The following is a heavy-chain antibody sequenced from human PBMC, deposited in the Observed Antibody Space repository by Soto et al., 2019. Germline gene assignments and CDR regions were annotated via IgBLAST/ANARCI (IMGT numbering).Heavy chain of an antibody. CDR2: ISGSGRNI. CDR3: ARGELDRTIDF. V-gene: IGHV3-48*02. CDR1: GFTFSSRS. J-gene: IGHJ4*02. Sequence: GPLRLTCSATGFTFSSRSMNWVRQAPGKGLEWVSYISGSGRNIYNTDSVRGRFTISRDNAKNSLYLQMDSLRDEDTAVYYCARGELDRTIDFWGQGTLVTVYS. D-gene: IGHD1-1*01.